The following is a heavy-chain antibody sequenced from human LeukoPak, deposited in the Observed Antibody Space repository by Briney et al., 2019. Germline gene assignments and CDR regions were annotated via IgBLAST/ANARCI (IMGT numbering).Heavy chain of an antibody. CDR2: IYYSGTT. J-gene: IGHJ3*02. CDR1: GGSIGSHY. CDR3: ARDYYDSRGEAFDI. Sequence: SETLSLTCTVSGGSIGSHYWNWIRQPPGEGLEWIGYIYYSGTTSYNPSLKSRVTISVDTSKNQFSLKLSSVTAADTAVYYCARDYYDSRGEAFDIWGLGTMVTVSS. D-gene: IGHD3-22*01. V-gene: IGHV4-59*11.